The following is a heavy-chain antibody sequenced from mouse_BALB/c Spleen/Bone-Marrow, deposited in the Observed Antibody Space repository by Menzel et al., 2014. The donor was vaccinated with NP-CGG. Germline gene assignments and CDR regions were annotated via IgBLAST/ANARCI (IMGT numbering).Heavy chain of an antibody. CDR2: IRNKANGYTT. D-gene: IGHD1-1*01. Sequence: EVQLVESGGGLVQPGGSLRLSCATSGFTFTDYYMSWVRQPPGKALEWLGFIRNKANGYTTEYSASVKGRFTISRDNSQSILYLQMNILRTEDSATYYCARDRNYDINWYFDVWGAGTTVTVSS. CDR1: GFTFTDYY. CDR3: ARDRNYDINWYFDV. V-gene: IGHV7-3*02. J-gene: IGHJ1*01.